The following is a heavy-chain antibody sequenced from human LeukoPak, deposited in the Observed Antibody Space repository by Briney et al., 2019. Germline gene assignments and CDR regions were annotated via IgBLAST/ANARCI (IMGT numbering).Heavy chain of an antibody. CDR3: ARVVAHFDY. CDR1: DGSLSGYY. V-gene: IGHV4-34*01. CDR2: IDHSGNT. J-gene: IGHJ4*02. Sequence: PSETLSLTCAVYDGSLSGYYWTWIRQPPGKGLEWIGEIDHSGNTNYNPSLKSRLTISVDTSKNQFSLNLSSVTAADTAVYYCARVVAHFDYWGQGTLVTVSS. D-gene: IGHD2-15*01.